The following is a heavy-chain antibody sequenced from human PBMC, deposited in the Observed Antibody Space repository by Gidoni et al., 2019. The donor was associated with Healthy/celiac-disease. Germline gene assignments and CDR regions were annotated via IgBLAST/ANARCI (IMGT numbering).Heavy chain of an antibody. D-gene: IGHD1-26*01. CDR3: TTTPYSGSYYSYYYYYGMDV. CDR1: GFTFSNAW. J-gene: IGHJ6*02. CDR2: IKSKTDGGTT. V-gene: IGHV3-15*01. Sequence: EVQLVESGGGLVKPGGSLRLSCAASGFTFSNAWMSWVRQAPGKGLEWVGRIKSKTDGGTTDYAAPVKGRFTISRDDSKNTLYLQMNSLKTEDTAVYYCTTTPYSGSYYSYYYYYGMDVWGQGTTVTVSS.